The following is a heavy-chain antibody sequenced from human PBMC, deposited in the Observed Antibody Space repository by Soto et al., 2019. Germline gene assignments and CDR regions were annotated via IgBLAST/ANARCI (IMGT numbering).Heavy chain of an antibody. D-gene: IGHD4-17*01. V-gene: IGHV4-34*01. Sequence: QVQLQQWGAGLLKPSETLSLTCAVYGGSFSGYYWSWIRQPPGKGLEWMGEINHSGSTNYNPSLNSRVNISVDTSKNQFSLKLSSVTAADTAVYYCARERGKGRTTVTTYNNWFDPWGQGTLVTVS. CDR1: GGSFSGYY. J-gene: IGHJ5*02. CDR2: INHSGST. CDR3: ARERGKGRTTVTTYNNWFDP.